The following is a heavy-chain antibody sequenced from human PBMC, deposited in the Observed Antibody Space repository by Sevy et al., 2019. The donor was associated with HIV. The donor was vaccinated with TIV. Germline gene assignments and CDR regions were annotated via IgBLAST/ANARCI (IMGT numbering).Heavy chain of an antibody. J-gene: IGHJ4*02. D-gene: IGHD6-13*01. Sequence: CGCLRLSCAASGFTFSSYSMNWVRQAPGKGLERVSYISSSSSTIYYADSVKGRFTISRDNAKNSLYLQMNSLRAEDTAVYYCARLSGYSSSWSYFDYWGQGTLVFVSS. CDR1: GFTFSSYS. V-gene: IGHV3-48*01. CDR2: ISSSSSTI. CDR3: ARLSGYSSSWSYFDY.